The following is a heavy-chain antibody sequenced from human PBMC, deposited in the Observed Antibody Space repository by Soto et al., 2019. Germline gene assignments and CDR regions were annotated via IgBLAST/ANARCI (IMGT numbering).Heavy chain of an antibody. CDR3: ARVLVVMPCYYYYYGMDV. D-gene: IGHD3-22*01. V-gene: IGHV1-2*02. CDR2: INPNSGGT. J-gene: IGHJ6*02. CDR1: GYTFTGYY. Sequence: QVQLVQSGAEVKKPGASVKVSCKASGYTFTGYYMHWVRQAPGQGLEWMGWINPNSGGTNYAQKFQGRVTMTRDTSISTAYMELSRLISDDTAVYYCARVLVVMPCYYYYYGMDVWGQGTTVTVSS.